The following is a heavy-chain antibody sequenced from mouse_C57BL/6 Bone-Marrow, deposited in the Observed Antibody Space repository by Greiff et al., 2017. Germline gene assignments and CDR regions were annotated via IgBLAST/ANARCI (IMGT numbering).Heavy chain of an antibody. Sequence: EVHLVESGGGLVKPGGSLKLSCAASGFTFSSYTMSWVRQTPEKRLEWVATISGGGGNTYYPDSVKGRFTISRDNAKNTLYLQMSSLRSEDTALYYCARQERGPYYYDGYAMDYWGQGTSVTVSS. CDR3: ARQERGPYYYDGYAMDY. D-gene: IGHD1-1*01. CDR1: GFTFSSYT. CDR2: ISGGGGNT. J-gene: IGHJ4*01. V-gene: IGHV5-9*01.